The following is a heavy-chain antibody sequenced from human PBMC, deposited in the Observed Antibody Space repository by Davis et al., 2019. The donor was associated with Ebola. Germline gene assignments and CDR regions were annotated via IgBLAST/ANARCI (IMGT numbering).Heavy chain of an antibody. CDR1: GDSVSRRSAA. CDR3: ARDLNWFDS. J-gene: IGHJ5*01. Sequence: SQTLSLTCAISGDSVSRRSAAWNWIRQSPSRGLEWLGKTYYRSKWYTDYALSVKSRIVINPDTSKNQFSLQLNSVTPDDTAVYYCARDLNWFDSWGQGTTVTVSP. V-gene: IGHV6-1*01. CDR2: TYYRSKWYT.